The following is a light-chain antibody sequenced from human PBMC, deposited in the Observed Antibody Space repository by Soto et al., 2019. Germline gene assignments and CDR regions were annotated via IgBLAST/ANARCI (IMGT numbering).Light chain of an antibody. Sequence: DRHMTQSPYILSALLGGRVTITCRASQTISSWLAWYQQKPGKAPKLLIYKASTLKSGVPSRFSGSGSGTEFTLTISSLQPDDFATYYCQHYNSYSEAFGQGSKV. V-gene: IGKV1-5*03. CDR3: QHYNSYSEA. CDR2: KAS. J-gene: IGKJ1*01. CDR1: QTISSW.